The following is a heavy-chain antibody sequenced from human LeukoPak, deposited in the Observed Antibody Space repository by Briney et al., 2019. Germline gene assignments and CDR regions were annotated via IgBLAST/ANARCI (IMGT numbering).Heavy chain of an antibody. CDR2: INPNSGGT. J-gene: IGHJ4*02. CDR1: GYTFTGYY. V-gene: IGHV1-2*02. CDR3: AKKYCSSASCYFDC. D-gene: IGHD2-2*01. Sequence: GASVKVSCKASGYTFTGYYMHWVRQAPGQGLEWMGWINPNSGGTNYAQKFQGRVTMTRDTSISTAYMELSRLRSDDTAVYYCAKKYCSSASCYFDCWGQGTLVTVSS.